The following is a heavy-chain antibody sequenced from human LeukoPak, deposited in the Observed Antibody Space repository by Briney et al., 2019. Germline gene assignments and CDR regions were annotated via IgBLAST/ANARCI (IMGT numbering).Heavy chain of an antibody. CDR1: GFIVSSNY. Sequence: PGGSLRLSCTASGFIVSSNYMSWVRQAPGKGLVWVSRINTDGTTTTYADSVKGRFTISRDNAKNTLYLQMDSLRAEDTAVYYCAREGGYCTVTTCYKYFDSWAQGTLVTVSS. CDR2: INTDGTTT. J-gene: IGHJ4*02. D-gene: IGHD2-2*02. V-gene: IGHV3-74*01. CDR3: AREGGYCTVTTCYKYFDS.